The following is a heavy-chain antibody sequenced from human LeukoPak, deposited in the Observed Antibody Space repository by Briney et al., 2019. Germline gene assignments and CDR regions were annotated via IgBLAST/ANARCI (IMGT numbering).Heavy chain of an antibody. Sequence: GGSLRLSCAASGFTFDDYAMHWVRQAPGKGLEWVSGISWNSGSIGYADSVKGRFTISRDNSKNTLYLQMNSLRAEDTAVYYCAKGVKTNDYWGQGTLVTVSS. J-gene: IGHJ4*02. CDR2: ISWNSGSI. CDR3: AKGVKTNDY. D-gene: IGHD1-14*01. CDR1: GFTFDDYA. V-gene: IGHV3-9*01.